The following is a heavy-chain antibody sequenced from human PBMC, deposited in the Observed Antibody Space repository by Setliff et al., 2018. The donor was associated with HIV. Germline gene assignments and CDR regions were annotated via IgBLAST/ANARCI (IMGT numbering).Heavy chain of an antibody. D-gene: IGHD3-22*01. CDR1: GYTFTSYD. CDR2: ISAYNGNT. V-gene: IGHV1-18*01. CDR3: AREIGDYYDSSGYYPPTDYYYGMDV. Sequence: GASVKVSCKASGYTFTSYDISWVRQAPGQGLEWMGWISAYNGNTNYAQELQGRVTMTTDTSTSTAYMELRSLRSDDTAVYYCAREIGDYYDSSGYYPPTDYYYGMDVWGQGTTVTVSS. J-gene: IGHJ6*02.